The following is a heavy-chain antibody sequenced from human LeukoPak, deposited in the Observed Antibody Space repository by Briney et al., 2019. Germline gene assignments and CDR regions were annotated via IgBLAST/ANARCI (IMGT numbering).Heavy chain of an antibody. CDR1: GFTFSSYG. J-gene: IGHJ3*02. CDR2: ISYDGSNK. D-gene: IGHD1-26*01. Sequence: GRSLRLSCAASGFTFSSYGMHWVRQAPGKGLEWVAVISYDGSNKYYADSVKGRFTISRDNSKNTLYLQMNSLRAEDTAVYYGISAMVGAESINAFDIWGQGTMVTVSS. V-gene: IGHV3-30*03. CDR3: ISAMVGAESINAFDI.